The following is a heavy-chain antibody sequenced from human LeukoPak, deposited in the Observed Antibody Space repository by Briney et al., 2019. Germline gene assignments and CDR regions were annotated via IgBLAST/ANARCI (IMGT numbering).Heavy chain of an antibody. D-gene: IGHD2-2*01. CDR2: ISSSSSYI. CDR1: GFTFSSYS. J-gene: IGHJ4*02. CDR3: ASTIVVVPAAIEAFDY. Sequence: GGSLRLSCAASGFTFSSYSMNWVRQAPGKGLEWVSSISSSSSYIYYADSVKGRFTISRDNAKNSLYLQMNSLRAEDTAVYYCASTIVVVPAAIEAFDYWGQGTLVTVSS. V-gene: IGHV3-21*01.